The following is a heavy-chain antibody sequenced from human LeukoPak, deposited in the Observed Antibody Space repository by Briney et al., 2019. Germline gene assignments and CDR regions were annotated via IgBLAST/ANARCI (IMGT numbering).Heavy chain of an antibody. J-gene: IGHJ3*02. CDR3: ARFRAGYCSGASCYDSFDI. CDR2: IYPADSDT. CDR1: EYSFTSYW. V-gene: IGHV5-51*01. Sequence: GESLKISCKGSEYSFTSYWVGWVRQMPGKGLEWMGIIYPADSDTRYSPSFKGQVTISADKSITTAFLQWSSLKAPDTAMYYCARFRAGYCSGASCYDSFDIWGQGTMVTVSS. D-gene: IGHD2-15*01.